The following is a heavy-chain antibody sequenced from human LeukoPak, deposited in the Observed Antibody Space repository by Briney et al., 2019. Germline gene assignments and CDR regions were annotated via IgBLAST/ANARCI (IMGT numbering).Heavy chain of an antibody. Sequence: PGGSLRLSYAASGFTFSSYAMHWVRQAPGKGLEWVAVISYDGSNKYYADSVKGRFTISRDNSKNTLYLQMNSLRAEDTAVYYCARGVFRADVVVPADYWGQGTLVTVSS. D-gene: IGHD2-2*01. CDR1: GFTFSSYA. V-gene: IGHV3-30*04. J-gene: IGHJ4*02. CDR2: ISYDGSNK. CDR3: ARGVFRADVVVPADY.